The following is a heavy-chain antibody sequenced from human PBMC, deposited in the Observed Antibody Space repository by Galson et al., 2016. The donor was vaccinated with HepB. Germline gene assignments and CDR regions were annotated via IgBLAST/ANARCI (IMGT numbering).Heavy chain of an antibody. D-gene: IGHD2-2*01. CDR2: IIHSGTT. CDR3: ARARYQLLDDRQPHYYYGMDV. V-gene: IGHV4-34*12. Sequence: SETLSLTCAVYGGTFSGYFWSWVRRPPGKGLEWIGEIIHSGTTNYNPSLKSRVTISVDTSKNQFSLRLSSVTAADTAVYYCARARYQLLDDRQPHYYYGMDVWGQGTRVTVPS. J-gene: IGHJ6*02. CDR1: GGTFSGYF.